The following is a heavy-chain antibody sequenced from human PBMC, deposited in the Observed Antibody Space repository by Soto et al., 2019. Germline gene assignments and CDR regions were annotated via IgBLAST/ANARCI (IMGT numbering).Heavy chain of an antibody. V-gene: IGHV5-51*01. CDR1: GCSFISYW. Sequence: GESLQISCKGSGCSFISYWIGWARQTPGKGLEWMGIIYPENSDTRYSQSTRGQVTISVDKSISTAHLQWSSLTASDTGIYYCAIAANGNTWFDPWGQGTLVTVSS. J-gene: IGHJ5*02. CDR3: AIAANGNTWFDP. CDR2: IYPENSDT. D-gene: IGHD6-13*01.